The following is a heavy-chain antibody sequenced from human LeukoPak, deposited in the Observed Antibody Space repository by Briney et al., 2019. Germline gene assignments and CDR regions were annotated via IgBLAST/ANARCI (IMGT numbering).Heavy chain of an antibody. J-gene: IGHJ5*02. Sequence: PSETLSLTCTVSGGSISSSSYYWGWIRQPPGKGLEWIGSIYYSGSTYYNPSLKSRVTISVDTSKNQFSLKLSSVTAADTAVYYCAREAVYQLLKNWFDPWGQGTLVTVSS. V-gene: IGHV4-39*07. CDR1: GGSISSSSYY. CDR2: IYYSGST. D-gene: IGHD2-2*01. CDR3: AREAVYQLLKNWFDP.